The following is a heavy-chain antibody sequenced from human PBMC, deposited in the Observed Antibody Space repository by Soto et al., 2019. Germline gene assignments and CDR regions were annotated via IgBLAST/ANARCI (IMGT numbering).Heavy chain of an antibody. J-gene: IGHJ4*02. CDR1: GFTFSNYA. CDR2: ITGSGGGT. Sequence: EVQLLESGGGLVQPGGSLRLPCAASGFTFSNYAMTWVRQAPGKGLEWVSVITGSGGGTYFVDSVKGRFTISRDNSKNSVCLRMNSLRAEDTAVYYCAKRTLTAAGFDYWGQGTLVTVSS. CDR3: AKRTLTAAGFDY. D-gene: IGHD6-13*01. V-gene: IGHV3-23*01.